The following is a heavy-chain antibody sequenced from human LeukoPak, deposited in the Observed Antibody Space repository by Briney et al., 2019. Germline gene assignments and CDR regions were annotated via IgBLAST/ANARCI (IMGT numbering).Heavy chain of an antibody. Sequence: SETLSLTCAVSGVSITSSKYFWGWIRQPPGKELELIGIISYGGSTDYNPSLKSRVTISTDTSKNQFSLKLTYVTAADTAVYYCAGLGVMVLVYQFEYWGRGTPVTVSS. CDR2: ISYGGST. V-gene: IGHV4-39*07. J-gene: IGHJ4*02. CDR1: GVSITSSKYF. D-gene: IGHD2-8*01. CDR3: AGLGVMVLVYQFEY.